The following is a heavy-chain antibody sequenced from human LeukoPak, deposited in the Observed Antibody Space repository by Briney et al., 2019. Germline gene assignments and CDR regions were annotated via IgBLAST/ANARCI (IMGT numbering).Heavy chain of an antibody. CDR3: ARVAAGKGYPFDY. CDR2: VSSSGST. V-gene: IGHV4-4*07. Sequence: SETLSLTCSVSGDSISYFYWSWIRQAAGKGLEWIGRVSSSGSTYYNPSLKSRVTISVDTSNNQFSLKVTSVTAADTAVYYCARVAAGKGYPFDYWGQGTLVTVSS. CDR1: GDSISYFY. J-gene: IGHJ4*02. D-gene: IGHD6-13*01.